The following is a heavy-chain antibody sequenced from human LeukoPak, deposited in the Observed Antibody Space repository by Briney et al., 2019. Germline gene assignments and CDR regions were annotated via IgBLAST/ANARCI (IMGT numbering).Heavy chain of an antibody. Sequence: PGGSLRLSCAASGFTFSSYAMHWVRQAPGKGLEWVAVISYDGSNKYYADSVKGRFTISRDNSKNTLYLQMNSLRAEDTAVYYCARAYGGPLYFDYWGQGTLGTVSS. CDR3: ARAYGGPLYFDY. D-gene: IGHD4-23*01. CDR1: GFTFSSYA. V-gene: IGHV3-30-3*01. J-gene: IGHJ4*02. CDR2: ISYDGSNK.